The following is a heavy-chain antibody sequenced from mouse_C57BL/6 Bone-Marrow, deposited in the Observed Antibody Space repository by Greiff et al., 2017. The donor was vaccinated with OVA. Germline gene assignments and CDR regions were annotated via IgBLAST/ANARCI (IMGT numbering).Heavy chain of an antibody. V-gene: IGHV5-4*01. Sequence: EVHLVESGGGLVKPGGSLKLSCAASGFTFSSYAMSWVRQTPEKRLEWVATISDGGSYTYYPDNVKGRFTISRDNAKNNRYLQMSHLKSEDTAMYYCARDPSFITTVVAPFYAMDYWGQGTSVTVSS. D-gene: IGHD1-1*01. CDR1: GFTFSSYA. CDR2: ISDGGSYT. J-gene: IGHJ4*01. CDR3: ARDPSFITTVVAPFYAMDY.